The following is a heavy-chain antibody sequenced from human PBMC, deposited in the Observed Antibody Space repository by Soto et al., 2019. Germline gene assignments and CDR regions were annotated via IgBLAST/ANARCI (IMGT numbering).Heavy chain of an antibody. J-gene: IGHJ6*02. V-gene: IGHV4-59*01. Sequence: PSETLSLTCTVSGGSISSYYWSWIRQPPGKGLEWIGYIYYSGSTNYNPSLKSRVTISVDTSKNQFSLKLSSVTAADTAVYYCARTGVVPAALYYYYYGMDVWGQGTTVTVSS. CDR2: IYYSGST. D-gene: IGHD2-2*01. CDR3: ARTGVVPAALYYYYYGMDV. CDR1: GGSISSYY.